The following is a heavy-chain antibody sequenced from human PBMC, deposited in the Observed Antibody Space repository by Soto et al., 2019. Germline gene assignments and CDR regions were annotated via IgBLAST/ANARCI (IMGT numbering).Heavy chain of an antibody. CDR3: ARVSSGWYYFDY. V-gene: IGHV4-61*01. D-gene: IGHD6-19*01. Sequence: SETLSLTCTVPGGSVSSGSYYWSWIRQPPGKGLEWIGYIYNSGSTNYNPSLKSRVITSVDTSKNQFSLKLSSVTAADTAVYYCARVSSGWYYFDYWGQGTLVTVSS. J-gene: IGHJ4*02. CDR2: IYNSGST. CDR1: GGSVSSGSYY.